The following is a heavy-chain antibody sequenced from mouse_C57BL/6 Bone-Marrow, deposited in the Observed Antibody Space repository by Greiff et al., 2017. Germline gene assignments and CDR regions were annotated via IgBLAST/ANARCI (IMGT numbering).Heavy chain of an antibody. V-gene: IGHV5-6*01. Sequence: EVQRVESGGDLVKPGGSLKLSCAASGFTFSSYGMSWVRQTPDKRLEWVATISSGGSYTYYPDRVKGRFTISRDNAKNTLYMHMSSLKSEDTAMYYSTTSPPYDCYWSYAMDYWGQGTSVTVSS. CDR2: ISSGGSYT. CDR1: GFTFSSYG. D-gene: IGHD2-3*01. J-gene: IGHJ4*01. CDR3: TTSPPYDCYWSYAMDY.